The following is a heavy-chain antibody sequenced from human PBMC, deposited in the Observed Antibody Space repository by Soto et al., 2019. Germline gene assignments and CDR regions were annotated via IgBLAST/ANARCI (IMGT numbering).Heavy chain of an antibody. CDR2: ISAYNGNT. V-gene: IGHV1-18*01. J-gene: IGHJ4*02. CDR1: GYTYRTYG. CDR3: AIFSADMRYFDY. Sequence: ASVKVSCKASGYTYRTYGISWVRQAPGQGPEWMGWISAYNGNTKYAERFQGRVTMTRDTSTRTDYMQLRSLRSDDTAVYYCAIFSADMRYFDYWGQGSLVTVSS.